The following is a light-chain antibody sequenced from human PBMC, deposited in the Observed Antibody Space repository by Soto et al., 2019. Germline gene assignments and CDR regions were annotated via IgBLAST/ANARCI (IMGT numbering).Light chain of an antibody. Sequence: DIQMIQSPSSLSASVGDRVTVTCRASQSIRSYLNWYQHKPGKAPKLLIHDATTLQSGVPSRFSASGSGTDFTLTINTLHPEDFATYYCQQTFVTPRTFGQGTKVEIK. J-gene: IGKJ1*01. CDR2: DAT. CDR1: QSIRSY. CDR3: QQTFVTPRT. V-gene: IGKV1-39*01.